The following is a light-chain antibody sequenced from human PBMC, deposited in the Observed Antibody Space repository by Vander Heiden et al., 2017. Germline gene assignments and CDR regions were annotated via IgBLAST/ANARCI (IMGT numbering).Light chain of an antibody. V-gene: IGKV4-1*01. J-gene: IGKJ2*01. CDR3: QQYYSTLMYT. CDR1: QSVLYSSNNKNY. CDR2: WAS. Sequence: DIVMTQSQDSLPVSLGERATINCKSSQSVLYSSNNKNYLAWYQQKPGQPPKLLIYWASTRESGVPDRFSGSGSGTDFTLTISSLQAEDVAVYYCQQYYSTLMYTFGQGTKLEIK.